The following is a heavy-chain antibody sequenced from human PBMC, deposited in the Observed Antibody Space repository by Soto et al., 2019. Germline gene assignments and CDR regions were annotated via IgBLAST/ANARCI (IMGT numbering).Heavy chain of an antibody. Sequence: SQTLSLTCAVSVDIVSSNSAAWNCIRQSPSRGLEWLGRTYYRSKWYNDYAVSVKSRITINPDTSKNQFSLQLNSVTPEDTAVYYCARESSGWYGLYYYYGMDVWGQGTTVTVSS. CDR3: ARESSGWYGLYYYYGMDV. V-gene: IGHV6-1*01. CDR1: VDIVSSNSAA. D-gene: IGHD6-19*01. CDR2: TYYRSKWYN. J-gene: IGHJ6*02.